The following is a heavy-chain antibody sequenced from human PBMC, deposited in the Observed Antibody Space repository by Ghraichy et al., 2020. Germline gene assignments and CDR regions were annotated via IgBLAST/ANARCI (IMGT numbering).Heavy chain of an antibody. CDR2: INPNSGGT. CDR3: ATPVALPAAIHNYYYGMDV. D-gene: IGHD2-2*02. V-gene: IGHV1-2*06. J-gene: IGHJ6*02. Sequence: ASVKVSCKASGYTFTGYYMHWVRQAPGQGLEWMGRINPNSGGTNYAQKFQGRVTMTRDTSISTAYMELSRLRSDDTAVYYCATPVALPAAIHNYYYGMDVWGQGTTVTVSS. CDR1: GYTFTGYY.